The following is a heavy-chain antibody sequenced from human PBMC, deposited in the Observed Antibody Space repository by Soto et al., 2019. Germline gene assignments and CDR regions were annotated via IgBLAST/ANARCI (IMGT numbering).Heavy chain of an antibody. Sequence: QITLKESGPTLVKPTQPLTLTCTFSGFSLSTRGVGVGWIRQPPGKALEWLALLYWDDDKGYSPSLKSRLTITKDTSNNQVVLTVTNMDPVDTATYYCAHRPRGYSYYFDYWGQGTLVTVSS. CDR3: AHRPRGYSYYFDY. D-gene: IGHD5-18*01. J-gene: IGHJ4*02. CDR2: LYWDDDK. CDR1: GFSLSTRGVG. V-gene: IGHV2-5*02.